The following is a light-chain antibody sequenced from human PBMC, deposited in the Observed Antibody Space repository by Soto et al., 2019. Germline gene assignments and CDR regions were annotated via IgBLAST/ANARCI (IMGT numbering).Light chain of an antibody. CDR2: DVS. CDR3: SSYTSSSSPYV. Sequence: YDVSNRPSGVSNRFSGSKSGNTASLTISGLQAEDEADYYCSSYTSSSSPYVFGTGTKVTVL. V-gene: IGLV2-14*03. J-gene: IGLJ1*01.